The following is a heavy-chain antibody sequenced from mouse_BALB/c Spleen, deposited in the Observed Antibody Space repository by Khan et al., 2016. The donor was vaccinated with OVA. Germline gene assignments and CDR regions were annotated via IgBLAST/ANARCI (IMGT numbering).Heavy chain of an antibody. CDR1: GYTFTSYW. V-gene: IGHV1-7*01. D-gene: IGHD1-1*01. Sequence: VQLQESGAELAKPGASVKMSFKASGYTFTSYWMHWVKQRPGQGLEWIGYINHSTGYTEYNQRFKDKATLTAAKSSSTAYMQLSSLTSEESAVYDCANHGSSAAWLTYWGQGTLVTVSA. J-gene: IGHJ3*01. CDR3: ANHGSSAAWLTY. CDR2: INHSTGYT.